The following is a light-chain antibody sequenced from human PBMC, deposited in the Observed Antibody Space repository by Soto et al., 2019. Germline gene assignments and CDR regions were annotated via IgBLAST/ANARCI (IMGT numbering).Light chain of an antibody. J-gene: IGKJ4*01. Sequence: EKAMTQSPATMSVSPGETATLSCRASQSVSYNLAWYQQKTGQGPRLVIYGAFSRATGIPARFSGSGSGTEFTLTISSLQSEDFAVYYCQQYKNWPPLTFGGGTKVEIK. CDR2: GAF. CDR1: QSVSYN. V-gene: IGKV3-15*01. CDR3: QQYKNWPPLT.